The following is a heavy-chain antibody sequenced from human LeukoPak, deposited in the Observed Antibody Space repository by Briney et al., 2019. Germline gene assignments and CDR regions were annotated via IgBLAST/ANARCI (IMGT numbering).Heavy chain of an antibody. CDR1: GFTFSSYA. V-gene: IGHV3-23*01. CDR2: ISGSGGST. Sequence: GGSLRLSCAASGFTFSSYAMIRVRQAPGKGLEWVSAISGSGGSTYYADSVKGRFTISRDNSKNTLYLQMNSLRAEDTAVYYCAKGYQLLYSLFFDYWGQGTLVTVSS. D-gene: IGHD2-2*02. J-gene: IGHJ4*02. CDR3: AKGYQLLYSLFFDY.